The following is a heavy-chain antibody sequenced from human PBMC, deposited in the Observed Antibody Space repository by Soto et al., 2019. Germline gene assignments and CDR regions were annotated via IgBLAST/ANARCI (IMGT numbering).Heavy chain of an antibody. J-gene: IGHJ6*02. CDR2: IYYSGST. Sequence: ETLSLTCTVSGGSISSYYWSWIRQPPGKGLEWIGYIYYSGSTNYNPSLKSRVTISVDTSKNQFSLKLSSVTAADTAVYYCARVIGDYGYYYYYGMDVWGQGTTVTVSS. CDR1: GGSISSYY. D-gene: IGHD4-17*01. V-gene: IGHV4-59*01. CDR3: ARVIGDYGYYYYYGMDV.